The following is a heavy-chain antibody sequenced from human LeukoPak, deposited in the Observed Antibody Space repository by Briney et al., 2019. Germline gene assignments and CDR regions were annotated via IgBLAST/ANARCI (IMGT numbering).Heavy chain of an antibody. D-gene: IGHD5-18*01. V-gene: IGHV3-64*01. J-gene: IGHJ4*02. CDR3: ASKRGYSYALGD. CDR1: GFTFSNYA. Sequence: PGGSLRLSCAASGFTFSNYAMHWVRQAPGKGLEYVSAISSNGGSTYYANSVTGRFTISRDNPKKTLYLQMDSLRAEDMAVYYCASKRGYSYALGDWGQGTLVTVSS. CDR2: ISSNGGST.